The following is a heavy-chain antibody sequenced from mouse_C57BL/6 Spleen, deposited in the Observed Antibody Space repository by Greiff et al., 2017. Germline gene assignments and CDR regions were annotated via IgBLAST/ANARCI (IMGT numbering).Heavy chain of an antibody. V-gene: IGHV5-12*01. D-gene: IGHD1-1*01. CDR1: GFTFSDYY. Sequence: EVHLVESGGGLVQPGGSLKLSCAASGFTFSDYYMYWVRQTPEKRLEWVAYISNGGGSTYYPDTVKGRFTISRDNAKNTLYLQMSRLKSEDTAMYYCARRDYYGSSDWFAYWGQGTLVTVSA. J-gene: IGHJ3*01. CDR3: ARRDYYGSSDWFAY. CDR2: ISNGGGST.